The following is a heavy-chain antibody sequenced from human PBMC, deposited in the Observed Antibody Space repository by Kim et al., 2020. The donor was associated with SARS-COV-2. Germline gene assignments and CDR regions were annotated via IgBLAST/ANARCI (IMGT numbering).Heavy chain of an antibody. CDR2: ISGTGTIT. D-gene: IGHD2-15*01. V-gene: IGHV3-48*04. Sequence: GGSLRLSCATSGFTLSLYSMNWVRQSPGKGLEWVSHISGTGTITKHADSVRGRFTISRDNAKNSLFLQMNGLRAEDTAVYYCVRENYWAFDIWGQGTMVTASS. CDR3: VRENYWAFDI. J-gene: IGHJ3*02. CDR1: GFTLSLYS.